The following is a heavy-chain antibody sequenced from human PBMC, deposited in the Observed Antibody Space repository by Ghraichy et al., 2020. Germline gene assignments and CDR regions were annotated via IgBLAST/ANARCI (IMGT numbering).Heavy chain of an antibody. J-gene: IGHJ4*02. Sequence: GGSLRLSCAASGFTVSNYAMSWVRQAPGKGLEWVSSLSSSGRTYYANSVKGRFTVSRDDSKNMFFLQMNSLRAEETAMYFCAKAVWYGEGGTDYWGQGTLVPVSS. CDR1: GFTVSNYA. V-gene: IGHV3-23*01. D-gene: IGHD3-10*01. CDR2: LSSSGRT. CDR3: AKAVWYGEGGTDY.